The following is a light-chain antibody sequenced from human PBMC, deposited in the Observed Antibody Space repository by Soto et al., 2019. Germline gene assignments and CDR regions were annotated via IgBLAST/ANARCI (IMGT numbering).Light chain of an antibody. Sequence: EIVLTQSPGTLSLSPGERVTLSCRASQSVSSTYLAWYQQKPGQAPRLLIYGASSRATGIPDRFSGSGSGTDFTLTINRLEPEDFAVYYCQQYGSSPWTFGQGTKGEIK. CDR3: QQYGSSPWT. CDR1: QSVSSTY. V-gene: IGKV3-20*01. CDR2: GAS. J-gene: IGKJ1*01.